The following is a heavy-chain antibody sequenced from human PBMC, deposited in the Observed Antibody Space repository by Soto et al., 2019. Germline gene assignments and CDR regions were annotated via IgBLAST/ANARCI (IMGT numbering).Heavy chain of an antibody. V-gene: IGHV6-1*01. CDR3: ARVADYDILTGYYYYGMDV. J-gene: IGHJ6*02. CDR1: GDSVSSNSAA. CDR2: TYYRSKWYN. Sequence: SETLSLTCAISGDSVSSNSAAWNWIRQSPSRGLEWLGRTYYRSKWYNDYAVSVKSRITINPDTSKNQFSLQLNSVTPEDTAVYYCARVADYDILTGYYYYGMDVWGQGTTVTVS. D-gene: IGHD3-9*01.